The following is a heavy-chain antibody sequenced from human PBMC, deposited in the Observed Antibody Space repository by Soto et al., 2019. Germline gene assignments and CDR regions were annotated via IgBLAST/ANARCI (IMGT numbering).Heavy chain of an antibody. CDR2: ISYDGSNK. D-gene: IGHD4-4*01. V-gene: IGHV3-30*03. J-gene: IGHJ4*02. CDR1: GFTFSRYG. CDR3: ARGGEAGGNYDY. Sequence: QVQLVESGGGVVQPGRSLRLSCAASGFTFSRYGMHWVRQAPGKGLEWVAVISYDGSNKYYADSVKGRFTISRDNSKNTLYLQMNSLRAEDTAVYYCARGGEAGGNYDYWGQGTLVTVSS.